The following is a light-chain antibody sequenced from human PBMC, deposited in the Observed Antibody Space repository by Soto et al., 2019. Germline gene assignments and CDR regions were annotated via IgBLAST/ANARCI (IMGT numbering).Light chain of an antibody. V-gene: IGKV3-20*01. CDR3: PQYGSSPWT. Sequence: EIVLTQSPGTLSLSPGERATLSCRASQSVSSSYLAWYQQKPGQAPRLLIYGASSRATGIPDRFSGSGSGTDFPLTISRLEPEDSAVYYCPQYGSSPWTFGRGTKVEIK. CDR2: GAS. CDR1: QSVSSSY. J-gene: IGKJ1*01.